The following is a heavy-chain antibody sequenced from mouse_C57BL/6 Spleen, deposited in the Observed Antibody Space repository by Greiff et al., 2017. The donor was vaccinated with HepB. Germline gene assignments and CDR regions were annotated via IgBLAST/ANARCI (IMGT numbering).Heavy chain of an antibody. Sequence: QVQLQQPGAELVKPGASVKLSCKASGYTFTSYWMQWVKQRPGQGLEWIGEIDPSDSYTNYNQKFKGKATLTVDTSSSTAYMQLSSLTSEDSAVYYCARADCYGNYEDFGYWGQGTTLTVSS. D-gene: IGHD2-1*01. V-gene: IGHV1-50*01. CDR1: GYTFTSYW. CDR2: IDPSDSYT. J-gene: IGHJ2*01. CDR3: ARADCYGNYEDFGY.